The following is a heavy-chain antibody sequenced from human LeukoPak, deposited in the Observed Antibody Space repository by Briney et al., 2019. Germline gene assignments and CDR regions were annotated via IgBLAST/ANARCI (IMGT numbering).Heavy chain of an antibody. J-gene: IGHJ4*02. CDR2: ISYDGSNK. Sequence: PGGSLRLSCAASGFTFSRYGMHWVRQAPGKGLEWVAVISYDGSNKYYADSVKGRFTISRDNSKNTLSLQMNSLRAEDTAIYYCAKEFAITAVAFDYWGQGTLVTVSS. D-gene: IGHD6-19*01. CDR1: GFTFSRYG. V-gene: IGHV3-30*18. CDR3: AKEFAITAVAFDY.